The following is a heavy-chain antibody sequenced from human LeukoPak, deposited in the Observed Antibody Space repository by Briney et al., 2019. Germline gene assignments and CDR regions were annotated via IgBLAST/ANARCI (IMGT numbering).Heavy chain of an antibody. D-gene: IGHD6-6*01. J-gene: IGHJ3*02. CDR1: GGSISSGGYY. V-gene: IGHV4-31*03. CDR3: ASTSPIAARPMVAFDI. CDR2: IYYSGST. Sequence: SETLSLTCTVSGGSISSGGYYWSWIRQHPGKGLEWIGYIYYSGSTYYNPSLKSRVTISVDTPKNQFSLKLSSVTAADTAVYYCASTSPIAARPMVAFDIWGQGTMVTVSS.